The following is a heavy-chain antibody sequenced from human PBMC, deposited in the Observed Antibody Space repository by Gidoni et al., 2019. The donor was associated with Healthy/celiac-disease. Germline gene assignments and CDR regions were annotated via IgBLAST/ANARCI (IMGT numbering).Heavy chain of an antibody. V-gene: IGHV4-59*01. CDR3: ARSSSSAAPDY. J-gene: IGHJ4*02. Sequence: QVQLQESGPGLVKPSETLSLTCTVSGGSISSYYWSWIRQPPGKRLEWIGYIYYSGSTNYNPSLKSRVTISVDTSKNQFSLKLSSVTAADTAVYYCARSSSSAAPDYWGQGTLVTVSS. CDR2: IYYSGST. D-gene: IGHD2-2*01. CDR1: GGSISSYY.